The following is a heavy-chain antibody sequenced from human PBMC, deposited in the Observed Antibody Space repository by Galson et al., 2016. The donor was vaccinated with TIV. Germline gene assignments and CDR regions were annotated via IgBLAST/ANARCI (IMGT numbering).Heavy chain of an antibody. J-gene: IGHJ4*02. V-gene: IGHV1-2*04. CDR1: GYTFGDYY. CDR3: ARDDGYTSGSDY. Sequence: VKVSCKASGYTFGDYYMHWVRQAPGQGLEWMGWINPNTGGTNYAQKFQGWVSMTRDTSINTAYMELSRLKSDDTAVYYCARDDGYTSGSDYWGQGTQVTVSS. D-gene: IGHD6-19*01. CDR2: INPNTGGT.